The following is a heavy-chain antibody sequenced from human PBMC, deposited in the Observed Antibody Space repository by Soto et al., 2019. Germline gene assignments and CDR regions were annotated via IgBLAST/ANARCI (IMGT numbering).Heavy chain of an antibody. Sequence: SETLSLTCAVYGGSFSGYYWSWIRQPPGKGLEWIGEINHSGSTNYNPSLKSRVTISVDTSKNQFSLKLSSVTAADTAVYYCASGELSITIFGVVTVYYYYGMDVWGQGTTVTV. CDR1: GGSFSGYY. V-gene: IGHV4-34*01. D-gene: IGHD3-3*01. CDR3: ASGELSITIFGVVTVYYYYGMDV. J-gene: IGHJ6*02. CDR2: INHSGST.